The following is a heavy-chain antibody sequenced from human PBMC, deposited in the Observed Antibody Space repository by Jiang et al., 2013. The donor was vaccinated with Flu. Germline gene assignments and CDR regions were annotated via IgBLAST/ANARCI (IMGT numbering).Heavy chain of an antibody. CDR1: GYTFTGYY. CDR3: AREWGNDYGDYGI. Sequence: SGYTFTGYYMHWVRQAPGQGLEWMGRINPNSGGTNYAQKFQGRVTMTRDTSISTAYMELSRLRSDDTAVYYCAREWGNDYGDYGIWGQGTMVTVSS. V-gene: IGHV1-2*06. D-gene: IGHD4-17*01. CDR2: INPNSGGT. J-gene: IGHJ3*02.